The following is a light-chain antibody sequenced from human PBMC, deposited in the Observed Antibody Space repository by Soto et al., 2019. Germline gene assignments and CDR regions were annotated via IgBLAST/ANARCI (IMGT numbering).Light chain of an antibody. CDR2: NYA. CDR3: ASWDDTLNAWV. V-gene: IGLV1-44*01. J-gene: IGLJ3*02. Sequence: QSVLTQPPSASGTPGQRVTISCSGSSSNIGSNSANWYQQFPGSAPKLLIYNYAQRPSGAPDRFSGSKSGTSASLAISGLQADDEAVYYCASWDDTLNAWVYGGGTKLTVL. CDR1: SSNIGSNS.